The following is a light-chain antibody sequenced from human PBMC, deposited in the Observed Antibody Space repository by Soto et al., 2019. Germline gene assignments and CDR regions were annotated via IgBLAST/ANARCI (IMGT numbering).Light chain of an antibody. CDR3: SSYTSSSTL. Sequence: QSALTQPASVSGSPGQSITISCTGTSSDVGGYNYVSWYQQHPGKAPKLMIYEVSNRPSGVSNRFSGSKSGNTASLTISGLQAEDEAYYYCSSYTSSSTLFGTGTKVTVL. J-gene: IGLJ1*01. V-gene: IGLV2-14*01. CDR2: EVS. CDR1: SSDVGGYNY.